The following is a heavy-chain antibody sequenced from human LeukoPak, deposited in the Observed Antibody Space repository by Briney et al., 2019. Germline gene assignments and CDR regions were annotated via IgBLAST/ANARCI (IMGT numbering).Heavy chain of an antibody. CDR3: ARGGEISSWYYFDY. J-gene: IGHJ4*02. D-gene: IGHD6-13*01. CDR2: INPTGGST. V-gene: IGHV1-46*01. CDR1: GYTFPSYF. Sequence: ASVKVSCKASGYTFPSYFMHWVRQAPGQGLEWMGIINPTGGSTTYAQKFQGRVTITADESTSTAYMELSSLRSEDTAVYYCARGGEISSWYYFDYWGQGTLVTVSS.